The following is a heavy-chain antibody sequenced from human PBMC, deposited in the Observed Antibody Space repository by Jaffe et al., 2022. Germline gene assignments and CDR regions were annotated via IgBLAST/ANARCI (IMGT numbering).Heavy chain of an antibody. CDR1: GFTFSRYW. Sequence: EVQLVESGGGLVQPGGSLRLSCAASGFTFSRYWMHWVRQAPGKGLVWVSHINSDGSITTYADFVKGRFTISRDNAKNTLYLQMDSLRDEDTAVYYCARSISADGIIWGQGTLVTVSS. J-gene: IGHJ4*02. CDR2: INSDGSIT. CDR3: ARSISADGII. D-gene: IGHD6-13*01. V-gene: IGHV3-74*01.